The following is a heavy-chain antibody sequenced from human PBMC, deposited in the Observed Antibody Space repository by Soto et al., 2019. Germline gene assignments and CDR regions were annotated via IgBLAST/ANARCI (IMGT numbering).Heavy chain of an antibody. D-gene: IGHD4-17*01. Sequence: SVKVSCKASGGTFSSYAISWVRQAPGQGLEWMGGIIPIFGTANYAQKFQGRVTITADESTSTAYIELSSLRSEDTAVYYCASGGSDYGDYVGWFDPWGQGTLVTVSS. CDR3: ASGGSDYGDYVGWFDP. V-gene: IGHV1-69*13. CDR1: GGTFSSYA. CDR2: IIPIFGTA. J-gene: IGHJ5*02.